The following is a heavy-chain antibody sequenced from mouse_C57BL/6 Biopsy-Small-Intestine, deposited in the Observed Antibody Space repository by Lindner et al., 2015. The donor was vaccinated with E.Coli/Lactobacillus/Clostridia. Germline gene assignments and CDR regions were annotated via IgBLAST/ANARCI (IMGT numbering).Heavy chain of an antibody. CDR3: AREVYGNSFAY. Sequence: QLQESGPELVKPGASVKMSCKASGYTFSNYVIHWVKQKPGQGLEWIGYINPYNDGTKYNETFKGKATLTSDKSSTTAYMELSSLTSEDSAVYYCAREVYGNSFAYWGQGTLVTVSA. J-gene: IGHJ3*01. CDR2: INPYNDGT. CDR1: GYTFSNYV. D-gene: IGHD2-1*01. V-gene: IGHV1-14*01.